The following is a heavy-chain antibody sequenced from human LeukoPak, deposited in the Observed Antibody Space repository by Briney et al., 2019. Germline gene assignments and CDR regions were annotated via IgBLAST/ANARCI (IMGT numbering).Heavy chain of an antibody. CDR1: GGSISSYS. D-gene: IGHD2-21*01. Sequence: SETLSLTCTVSGGSISSYSWSWIRQPAGKGLEWIGRIYTSGSTNYNPSLKSRVTMSAETSKNQFSLKLSSVTAADTAVYYCARVGSYSHLYYYYYYMDVWGKGTTVTVSS. CDR3: ARVGSYSHLYYYYYYMDV. J-gene: IGHJ6*03. CDR2: IYTSGST. V-gene: IGHV4-4*07.